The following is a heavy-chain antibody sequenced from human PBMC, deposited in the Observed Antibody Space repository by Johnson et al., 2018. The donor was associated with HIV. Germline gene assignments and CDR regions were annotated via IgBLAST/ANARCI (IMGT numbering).Heavy chain of an antibody. D-gene: IGHD5-24*01. Sequence: VQLVESGGGVVQPGGSLRLSCAASGFTFSSYAMSWVRQAPGKGLEGVSAIRGSGGSTYYADTVKGRFTISRENSKNTLYLQMNSLRAEDTALYYCAKDIYGYDAFDIWGQGTMVTVSS. CDR3: AKDIYGYDAFDI. CDR2: IRGSGGST. CDR1: GFTFSSYA. V-gene: IGHV3-23*04. J-gene: IGHJ3*02.